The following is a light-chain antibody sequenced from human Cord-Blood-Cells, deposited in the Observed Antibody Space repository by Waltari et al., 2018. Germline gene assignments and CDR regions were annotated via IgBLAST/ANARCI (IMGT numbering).Light chain of an antibody. CDR2: AAS. CDR3: QQSYSTPPIT. J-gene: IGKJ5*01. V-gene: IGKV1-39*01. CDR1: QSISSY. Sequence: DIQMTQSPSSLSASVGDRVTITCRASQSISSYLNWYQQKPGKAPKLLIYAASSLQSGVPSRFSGSGSGTDFTLNISSLQSEDLATYYCQQSYSTPPITIGQGTRMEIK.